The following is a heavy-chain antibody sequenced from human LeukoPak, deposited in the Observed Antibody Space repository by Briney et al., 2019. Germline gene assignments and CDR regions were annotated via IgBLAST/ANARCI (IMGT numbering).Heavy chain of an antibody. D-gene: IGHD1-26*01. CDR2: IYYSGST. CDR3: ARAYGSYYFREDAFDI. V-gene: IGHV4-61*08. J-gene: IGHJ3*02. Sequence: SETLSLTCTVSGGSISSGGYYWSWIRQHPGKGLEWIGYIYYSGSTNYNPSLKSRVTISVDTSKNQFSLKLSSVTAADTAVYYCARAYGSYYFREDAFDIWGQGTMVTVSS. CDR1: GGSISSGGYY.